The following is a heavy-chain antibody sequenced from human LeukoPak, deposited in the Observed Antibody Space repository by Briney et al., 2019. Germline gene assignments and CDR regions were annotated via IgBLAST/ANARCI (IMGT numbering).Heavy chain of an antibody. Sequence: SVKVSCKASGGTFSSYTISWVRQAPGQGLERMGRIIPIHGIANYAQKFQGRVTITADNSTSTAYMELSSLRSEDTAVYYCARGGSVTTVTTRHYYYYGMDVWGQGTTVTVSS. CDR2: IIPIHGIA. CDR3: ARGGSVTTVTTRHYYYYGMDV. CDR1: GGTFSSYT. J-gene: IGHJ6*02. D-gene: IGHD4-17*01. V-gene: IGHV1-69*02.